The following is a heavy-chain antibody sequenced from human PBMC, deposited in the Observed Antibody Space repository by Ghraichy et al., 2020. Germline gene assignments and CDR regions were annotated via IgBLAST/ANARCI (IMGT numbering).Heavy chain of an antibody. D-gene: IGHD6-13*01. V-gene: IGHV3-21*01. CDR3: ARTGYGSSWSDY. CDR1: GFTFSSYS. Sequence: GESLNISCAASGFTFSSYSMNWVRQAPGKGLEWVSSISSSSSYIYYADSVKGRFTISRDNAKNSLYLQMNSLRAEDTAVYYCARTGYGSSWSDYWGQGTLVTVSS. CDR2: ISSSSSYI. J-gene: IGHJ4*02.